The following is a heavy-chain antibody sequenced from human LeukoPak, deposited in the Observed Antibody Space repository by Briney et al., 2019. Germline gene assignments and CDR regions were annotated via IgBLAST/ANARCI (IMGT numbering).Heavy chain of an antibody. Sequence: TGGSLRLSCAASGFTFSRYSMNWVRHAPGKGLEWVSSISSSSSYIYYADSVKGRFTISRDNAKNSLYLQMDSLRAEDTAVYYCASPNSSSWYHPFDYWGQGTLVTVSS. J-gene: IGHJ4*02. CDR3: ASPNSSSWYHPFDY. D-gene: IGHD6-13*01. CDR2: ISSSSSYI. V-gene: IGHV3-21*01. CDR1: GFTFSRYS.